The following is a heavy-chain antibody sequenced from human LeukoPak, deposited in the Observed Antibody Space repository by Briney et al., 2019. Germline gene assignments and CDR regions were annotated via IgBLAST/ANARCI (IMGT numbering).Heavy chain of an antibody. J-gene: IGHJ4*02. Sequence: GGSLRLSCAASGYTFDDYGMSWVRQAPGKGLEWVSGINWNGGSTGYADSVKGRFTISRDNAKNSLYLQMNSLRAENTALYYCARVTRGEFDYWGQGTLVTVSS. CDR1: GYTFDDYG. V-gene: IGHV3-20*04. CDR2: INWNGGST. D-gene: IGHD3-10*01. CDR3: ARVTRGEFDY.